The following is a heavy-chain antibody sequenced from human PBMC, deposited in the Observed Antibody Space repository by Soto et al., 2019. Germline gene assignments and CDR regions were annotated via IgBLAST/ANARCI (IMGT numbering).Heavy chain of an antibody. CDR3: AKVRKTYYYGTASYYQTGADY. CDR2: ISGSGDTT. V-gene: IGHV3-23*01. Sequence: GSLRLSCAASGFTFSSYAMSWVRQAPGKGLEWVSVISGSGDTTYYADSVKGRFTISRDNSKNTLFLQVNSLRAEDTAVYYCAKVRKTYYYGTASYYQTGADYWGQGT. CDR1: GFTFSSYA. D-gene: IGHD3-10*01. J-gene: IGHJ4*02.